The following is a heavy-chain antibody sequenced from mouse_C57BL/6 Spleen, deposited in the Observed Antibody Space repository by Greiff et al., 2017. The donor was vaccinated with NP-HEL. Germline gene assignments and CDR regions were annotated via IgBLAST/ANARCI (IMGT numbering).Heavy chain of an antibody. CDR1: GYAFTNYL. V-gene: IGHV1-54*01. CDR2: INPGSGGT. D-gene: IGHD2-4*01. J-gene: IGHJ1*03. Sequence: QVQLQQSGAELVRPGTSVKVSCKASGYAFTNYLIEWVKQRPGQGLEWIGVINPGSGGTNYNEKFKGKATLTADKSSSTAYMQLSSLTSEDSAVYFCARSDDYGYWYFDVWGTGTTVTVSS. CDR3: ARSDDYGYWYFDV.